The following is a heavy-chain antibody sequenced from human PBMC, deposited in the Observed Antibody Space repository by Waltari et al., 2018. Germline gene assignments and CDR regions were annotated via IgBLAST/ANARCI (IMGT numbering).Heavy chain of an antibody. CDR3: AGVGPNTSVGGLES. Sequence: QVQLQESGPGLVKPSETLSLTCAVSGGSISGYYWSWIRQPPGKGLEWIGYIGGGSGSTEYNPSLKSRVTISRDTSKNQWSLKLSSVTAADTAVYFCAGVGPNTSVGGLESWGQGVVVTASS. CDR1: GGSISGYY. D-gene: IGHD3-3*01. V-gene: IGHV4-59*12. CDR2: IGGGSGST. J-gene: IGHJ4*03.